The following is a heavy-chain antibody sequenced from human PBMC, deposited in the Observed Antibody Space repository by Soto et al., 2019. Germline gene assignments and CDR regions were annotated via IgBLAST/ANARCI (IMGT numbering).Heavy chain of an antibody. CDR2: ISYDGSNK. V-gene: IGHV3-30*18. CDR1: GFTFSSYG. D-gene: IGHD3-16*01. CDR3: AKEVGQGWDYYYYYGMDV. J-gene: IGHJ6*02. Sequence: QVQLVESGGGVVQPGRSLRLSCAASGFTFSSYGMHWVRQAPGKGLEWVAVISYDGSNKYYADSVKGRFTISRDNSKNTLYLQMNSLRAEDTAVYYCAKEVGQGWDYYYYYGMDVWGQGTTVTVSS.